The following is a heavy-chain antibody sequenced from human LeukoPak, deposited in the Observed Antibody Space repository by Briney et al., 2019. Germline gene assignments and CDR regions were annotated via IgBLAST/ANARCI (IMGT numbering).Heavy chain of an antibody. Sequence: ASVKVSCKASGYTFTGYYMHWVRQAPGQGLEWMGWINPNSGGTNYAQKFQGRVTMTRDTSISTAYMELSRLRSDDTAVYYCARTGDDFWSGYYSGFDYWGQGTLDTVSS. J-gene: IGHJ4*02. V-gene: IGHV1-2*02. CDR2: INPNSGGT. D-gene: IGHD3-3*01. CDR3: ARTGDDFWSGYYSGFDY. CDR1: GYTFTGYY.